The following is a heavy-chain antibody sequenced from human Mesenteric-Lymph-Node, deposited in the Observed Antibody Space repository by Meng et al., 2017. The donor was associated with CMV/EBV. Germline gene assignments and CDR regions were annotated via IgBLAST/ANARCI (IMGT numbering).Heavy chain of an antibody. V-gene: IGHV4-39*07. Sequence: SETLSLTCTVSGDSISSGNYYWGWIRQPPGKGLEWIASIFYAGNSFHNPSLKSRVTISVDTSKNQFSLKLSSVTAADTAVYYCARSRFVERLSGFDYYYYAMDVWGQGTTVTVSS. CDR1: GDSISSGNYY. CDR3: ARSRFVERLSGFDYYYYAMDV. J-gene: IGHJ6*02. CDR2: IFYAGNS. D-gene: IGHD3-3*01.